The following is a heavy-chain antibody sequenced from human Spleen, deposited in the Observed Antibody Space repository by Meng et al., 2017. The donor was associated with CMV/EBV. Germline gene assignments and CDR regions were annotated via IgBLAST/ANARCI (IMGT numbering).Heavy chain of an antibody. CDR1: GGSISSGGYY. Sequence: SETLSLTCTVSGGSISSGGYYWSWIRQHPGKGLEWIGYIYYSGSTYYNPSLKSRVTISVDTSKNQFSLKLSSVTAADTAVYYCAHYRGDAFDIWGQGTTVTVSS. J-gene: IGHJ3*02. D-gene: IGHD5-12*01. CDR2: IYYSGST. CDR3: AHYRGDAFDI. V-gene: IGHV4-31*03.